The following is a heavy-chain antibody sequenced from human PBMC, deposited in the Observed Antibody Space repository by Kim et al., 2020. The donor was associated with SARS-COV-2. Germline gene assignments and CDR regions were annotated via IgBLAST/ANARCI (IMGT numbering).Heavy chain of an antibody. V-gene: IGHV3-30*18. J-gene: IGHJ6*01. CDR2: ISYDGSNK. D-gene: IGHD6-13*01. Sequence: GGSLRLSCAASGFTFSRYGMHWVRQAPGKGLEWVAVISYDGSNKYYADSVKGRFTISRDNSKNTLYLQMNSLRAEDTAVYYCAKDLPGSSWYDYYYYYG. CDR3: AKDLPGSSWYDYYYYYG. CDR1: GFTFSRYG.